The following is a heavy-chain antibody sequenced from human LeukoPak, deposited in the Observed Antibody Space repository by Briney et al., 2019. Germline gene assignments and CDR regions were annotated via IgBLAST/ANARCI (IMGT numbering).Heavy chain of an antibody. D-gene: IGHD2-15*01. V-gene: IGHV4-59*08. J-gene: IGHJ4*02. CDR3: ARHQTGYCSGGTCPYYFDY. Sequence: SSETLSLTCSVSGGSISSYYWSWLRQPPGKGLEWIGYIYYSGSTRYNSSLKSRVTMSVDTSTNQFSLRLTSVTAADTAVYYCARHQTGYCSGGTCPYYFDYWGQGTLVTVSS. CDR1: GGSISSYY. CDR2: IYYSGST.